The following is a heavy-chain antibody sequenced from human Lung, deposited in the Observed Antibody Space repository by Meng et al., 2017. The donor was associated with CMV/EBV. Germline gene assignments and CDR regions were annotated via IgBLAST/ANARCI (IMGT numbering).Heavy chain of an antibody. D-gene: IGHD2-2*01. CDR1: GYTFTGYY. CDR3: ARDPVPAAFRHYGMDV. CDR2: INPNSGGT. Sequence: SXXVSXKASGYTFTGYYMHWVRQAPGQGLEWMGCINPNSGGTNYAQKFQGRVTMTRDTSMSTAYMELSRLRSDDTAVYYCARDPVPAAFRHYGMDVWGQGXTVTVSS. V-gene: IGHV1-2*02. J-gene: IGHJ6*02.